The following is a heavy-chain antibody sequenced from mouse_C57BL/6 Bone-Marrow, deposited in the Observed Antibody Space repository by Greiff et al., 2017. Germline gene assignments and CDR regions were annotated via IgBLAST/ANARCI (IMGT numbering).Heavy chain of an antibody. CDR3: ARSITTVVYYYAMDY. J-gene: IGHJ4*01. V-gene: IGHV1-81*01. Sequence: QVQLKQSGAELARPGASVKLSCKASGYTFTSYSISWVKQRTGQGLEWIGEIYPRSGNTYYNEKFKGKATLTADKSSSTAYMELRSLTSEDSAVYFCARSITTVVYYYAMDYWGQGTSVTVSS. D-gene: IGHD1-1*01. CDR1: GYTFTSYS. CDR2: IYPRSGNT.